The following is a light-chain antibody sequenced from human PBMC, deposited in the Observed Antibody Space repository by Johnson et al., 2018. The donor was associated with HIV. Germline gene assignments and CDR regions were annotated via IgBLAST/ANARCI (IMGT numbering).Light chain of an antibody. CDR2: ENN. Sequence: QSVLTQPPSVYAAPGQKVTISCSGSSSNIGNNYVSWYQQLPGTAPKLLIYENNKRPSGIPDRFSGSKSGTSATLRITGLQTGDEADYYCGTWDSSLSAGVFGTGTKVTVL. V-gene: IGLV1-51*02. CDR3: GTWDSSLSAGV. J-gene: IGLJ1*01. CDR1: SSNIGNNY.